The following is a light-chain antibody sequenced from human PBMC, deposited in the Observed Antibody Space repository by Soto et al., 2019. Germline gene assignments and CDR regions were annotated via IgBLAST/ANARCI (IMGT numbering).Light chain of an antibody. CDR1: SSDIGGYNY. CDR2: DVS. CDR3: SSYISSSTLWV. J-gene: IGLJ3*02. V-gene: IGLV2-14*03. Sequence: QSALTQPASVSGSPGQSITISCTGTSSDIGGYNYVSWYQQHPSKAPKLMIYDVSNRPSGVSSRFSGSRSGNTASLTISGLQAEDEADYYCSSYISSSTLWVFGGGTQLTVL.